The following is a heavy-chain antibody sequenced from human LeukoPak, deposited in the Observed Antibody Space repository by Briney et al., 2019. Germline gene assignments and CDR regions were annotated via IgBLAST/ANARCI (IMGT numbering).Heavy chain of an antibody. CDR1: GFTVSSNY. D-gene: IGHD6-13*01. J-gene: IGHJ4*02. Sequence: GGSLRLSCAASGFTVSSNYMSWIRQAPGKGLEWVSYISSGSSYTSYADSVKGRFTISRDNAKNSLYLQMNSLRAEDTAVYYCARRSTGSYSSSFDYWGQGTLVTVSS. CDR3: ARRSTGSYSSSFDY. V-gene: IGHV3-11*03. CDR2: ISSGSSYT.